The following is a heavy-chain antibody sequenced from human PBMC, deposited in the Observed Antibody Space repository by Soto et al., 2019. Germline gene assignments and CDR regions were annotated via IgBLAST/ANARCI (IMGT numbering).Heavy chain of an antibody. J-gene: IGHJ1*01. Sequence: PGESLKISCKGSGYRFTSYWIGWVRQMPGKGLEWMGIIYPGDSDTRYSPSFQGQVTISADKSISTAYLQWSSLKASDTAMYYCARPYVTIFGVVIIPVYFQHWGQGTLVTVSS. D-gene: IGHD3-3*01. CDR3: ARPYVTIFGVVIIPVYFQH. CDR1: GYRFTSYW. CDR2: IYPGDSDT. V-gene: IGHV5-51*01.